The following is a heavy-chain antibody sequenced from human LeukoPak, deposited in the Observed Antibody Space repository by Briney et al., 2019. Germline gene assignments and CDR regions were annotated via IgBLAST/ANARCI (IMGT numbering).Heavy chain of an antibody. V-gene: IGHV4-39*07. CDR3: ARGGRITMFGVVIMRGAFDI. D-gene: IGHD3-3*01. CDR2: INHSGST. J-gene: IGHJ3*02. Sequence: PSETLSLTCTVSGGSISSSSYYWGWIRQPPGKGLEWIGEINHSGSTNYNPSLKSRVTISVDTSKNQFSLKLSSVTAADTAVYYCARGGRITMFGVVIMRGAFDIWGQGTMVTVSS. CDR1: GGSISSSSYY.